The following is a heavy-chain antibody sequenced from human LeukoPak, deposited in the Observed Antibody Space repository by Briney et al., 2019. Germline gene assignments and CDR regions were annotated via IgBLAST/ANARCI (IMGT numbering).Heavy chain of an antibody. CDR2: IYSGGST. Sequence: PGGSLRLSCAASWFTVSSNYMSWVRQAPGKGLEWVSVIYSGGSTYYADSVKGRFTISRDNSKNTLYLQMNSLRAEDTAVYYCARDSRDYGGRLDYWGQGTLVTVSS. V-gene: IGHV3-53*05. J-gene: IGHJ4*02. CDR1: WFTVSSNY. D-gene: IGHD3-16*01. CDR3: ARDSRDYGGRLDY.